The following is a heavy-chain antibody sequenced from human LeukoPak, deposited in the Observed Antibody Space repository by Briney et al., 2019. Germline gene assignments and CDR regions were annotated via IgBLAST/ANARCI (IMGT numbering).Heavy chain of an antibody. V-gene: IGHV4-38-2*02. D-gene: IGHD3-10*01. CDR1: GYSISSGYY. J-gene: IGHJ4*02. Sequence: SETLSLTCTVSGYSISSGYYWGWIRQPPGKGLEWIGSIYHSGSTYYNPSLKSRVTISVDTSKNQFSLKLSSVTAADTAVYYCARYGSGSYVSLDYWGQGTLVTVSS. CDR2: IYHSGST. CDR3: ARYGSGSYVSLDY.